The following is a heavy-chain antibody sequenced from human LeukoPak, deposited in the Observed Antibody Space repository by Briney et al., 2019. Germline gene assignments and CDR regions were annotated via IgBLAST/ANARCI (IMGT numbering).Heavy chain of an antibody. CDR2: IYTSGST. J-gene: IGHJ4*02. D-gene: IGHD3-16*01. Sequence: PSQTLSLTCTVSGGSINSGSYYWSWIRQPAGKGLEWIGRIYTSGSTNYNPSLKSRVTISVDTSKNQFSLKLSSVTAADTAVYYCAREGLGGYFDYWGQGTLVTVSS. CDR3: AREGLGGYFDY. CDR1: GGSINSGSYY. V-gene: IGHV4-61*02.